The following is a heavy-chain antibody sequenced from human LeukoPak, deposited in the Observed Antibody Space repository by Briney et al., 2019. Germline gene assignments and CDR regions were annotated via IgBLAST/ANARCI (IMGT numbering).Heavy chain of an antibody. CDR1: GFNFNNFA. D-gene: IGHD3-9*01. Sequence: GGSLRLYCAASGFNFNNFAMSWAGQAPGKGLEWLSAMTGPADTTYYAESVKGRFTISRCYSKSMVFLQMNSLRVEDTAIKYRTKGAETGYCGQGTLVTVSS. CDR2: MTGPADTT. J-gene: IGHJ4*02. V-gene: IGHV3-23*01. CDR3: TKGAETGY.